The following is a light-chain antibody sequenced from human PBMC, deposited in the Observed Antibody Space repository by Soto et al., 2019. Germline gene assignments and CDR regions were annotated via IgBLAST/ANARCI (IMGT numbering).Light chain of an antibody. CDR1: SSDVGGYNY. CDR3: SSYASSSTLVV. CDR2: EVS. V-gene: IGLV2-14*01. Sequence: QSVLTQPASVSGSPGQSITISCTGTSSDVGGYNYVSWYQQNPGKAPKFMIYEVSNRPSGVSNRFSGSKSGNTASLPISGLQAEDEADYYCSSYASSSTLVVFGGGTKLTVL. J-gene: IGLJ2*01.